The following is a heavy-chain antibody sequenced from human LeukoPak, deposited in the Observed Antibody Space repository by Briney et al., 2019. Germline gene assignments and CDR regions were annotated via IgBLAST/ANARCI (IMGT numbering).Heavy chain of an antibody. J-gene: IGHJ4*02. CDR2: IYPGDSDT. CDR3: ARAGYSNRWDGVDY. CDR1: GYTFTNYW. Sequence: KHGESLQISCKGSGYTFTNYWIGWVRQMPGKGLGFMGIIYPGDSDTRYSPSFQGQVTISVDKSINTAYLQWSSLKASDSATYYCARAGYSNRWDGVDYWGQGTLVTVSS. D-gene: IGHD2/OR15-2a*01. V-gene: IGHV5-51*01.